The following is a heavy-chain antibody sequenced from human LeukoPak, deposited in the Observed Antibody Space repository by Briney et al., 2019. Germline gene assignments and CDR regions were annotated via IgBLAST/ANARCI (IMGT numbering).Heavy chain of an antibody. CDR3: ARLRRELWGLSLDD. V-gene: IGHV3-66*04. J-gene: IGHJ4*02. Sequence: PGGSLRLSCAASGFAVSNNYMSWVRQAPGKGLEWVSVIYSDGSPYYADSVRGRFTISRDNSKNTLYLQMNSLRAEDTAVYYCARLRRELWGLSLDDWGQGTRVTVSS. CDR1: GFAVSNNY. CDR2: IYSDGSP. D-gene: IGHD1-7*01.